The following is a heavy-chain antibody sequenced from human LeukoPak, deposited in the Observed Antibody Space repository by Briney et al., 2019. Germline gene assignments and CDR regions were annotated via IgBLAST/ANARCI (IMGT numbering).Heavy chain of an antibody. Sequence: SETLSLTCTVSGGSISSSSYYWGWIRQPPGKGLEWIGSIYYSGSTYYNPSLKSRVTTSVDTSKNQFSLKLSSVTAADTAVYYCARATETGAAAGTGWFDPWGQGTLVTVSS. J-gene: IGHJ5*02. CDR1: GGSISSSSYY. D-gene: IGHD6-13*01. CDR3: ARATETGAAAGTGWFDP. CDR2: IYYSGST. V-gene: IGHV4-39*07.